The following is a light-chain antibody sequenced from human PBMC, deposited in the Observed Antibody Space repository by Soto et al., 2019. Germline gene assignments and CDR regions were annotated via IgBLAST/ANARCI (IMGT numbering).Light chain of an antibody. CDR3: QQRSSWPIT. V-gene: IGKV3-11*01. Sequence: EIVLTQSPATLSLSPGERATLSCRAGQGISCYFAWYQQKPGQAPRLLIYDASNRATGIPARFSGSGSGTDFTLTISSLEPEDFAVYYCQQRSSWPITFGQGTRLEIK. CDR1: QGISCY. CDR2: DAS. J-gene: IGKJ5*01.